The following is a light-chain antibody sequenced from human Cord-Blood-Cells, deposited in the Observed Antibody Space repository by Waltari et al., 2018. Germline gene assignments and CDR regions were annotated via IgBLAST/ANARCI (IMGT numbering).Light chain of an antibody. J-gene: IGLJ1*01. CDR1: SSDVGSYNL. Sequence: QSALTQPASVSGSPGQSITISCTGTSSDVGSYNLVSWYPQRPGKAPKLMIYEVSKRPSGVSNRFSGSKSGNTASLTISGLQAEDEADYYCCSYAGSSTYVFGTGTKVTVL. CDR2: EVS. V-gene: IGLV2-23*02. CDR3: CSYAGSSTYV.